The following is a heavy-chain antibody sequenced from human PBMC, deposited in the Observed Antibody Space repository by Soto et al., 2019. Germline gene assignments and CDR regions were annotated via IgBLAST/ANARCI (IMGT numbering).Heavy chain of an antibody. CDR1: GFTFSSYA. Sequence: PGGSLRLSCAASGFTFSSYAMSWVRQAPGKGLEWVSAISGSGGSTYYADSVKGRFTISRDNSKNTLYLQMNSLRAEDTAVYHCAKDLGYYDFWSGYPWGQGTLVTVSS. CDR3: AKDLGYYDFWSGYP. V-gene: IGHV3-23*01. CDR2: ISGSGGST. D-gene: IGHD3-3*01. J-gene: IGHJ5*02.